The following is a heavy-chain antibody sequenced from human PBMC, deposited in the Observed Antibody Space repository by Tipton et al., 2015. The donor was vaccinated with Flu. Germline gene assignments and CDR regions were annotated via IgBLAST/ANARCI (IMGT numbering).Heavy chain of an antibody. D-gene: IGHD6-13*01. Sequence: TLSLTCTVSGGSISSGSYYWSWIRQPAGKGLEWIGRIYTSGSTNYNPSLKSRVTISVDTSKNLFSLKLSSVTAADTAVYYCAREGYSSSWNYWGQGTLVTVSS. CDR2: IYTSGST. J-gene: IGHJ4*02. CDR3: AREGYSSSWNY. CDR1: GGSISSGSYY. V-gene: IGHV4-61*02.